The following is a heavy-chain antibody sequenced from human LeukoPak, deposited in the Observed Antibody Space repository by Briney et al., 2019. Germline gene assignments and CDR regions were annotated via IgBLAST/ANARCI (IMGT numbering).Heavy chain of an antibody. Sequence: PSETLSLTCTVSGGSISSSSYYWGWIRQPPGKGLEWIGSIYYSGSTYYNPSLKSRVTISVDTSKNQFSLKLSSVTAADTAVYYCARTVAGRVDWFDPWGQGTLVTVSS. CDR1: GGSISSSSYY. D-gene: IGHD6-19*01. J-gene: IGHJ5*02. CDR2: IYYSGST. CDR3: ARTVAGRVDWFDP. V-gene: IGHV4-39*07.